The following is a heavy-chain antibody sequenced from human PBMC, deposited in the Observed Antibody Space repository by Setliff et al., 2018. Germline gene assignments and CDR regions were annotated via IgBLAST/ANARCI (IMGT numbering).Heavy chain of an antibody. J-gene: IGHJ4*02. CDR2: ISGSGGST. CDR3: AKDRGDPN. CDR1: GFTFSSYA. V-gene: IGHV3-23*01. D-gene: IGHD7-27*01. Sequence: PGGSLRLSCAASGFTFSSYAMHWVRQAPGKGLEWVSAISGSGGSTYYADSVKGRFTVSRDNSKDTLYLQMNSLRADDTAVYFCAKDRGDPNWGQGTLVTVSS.